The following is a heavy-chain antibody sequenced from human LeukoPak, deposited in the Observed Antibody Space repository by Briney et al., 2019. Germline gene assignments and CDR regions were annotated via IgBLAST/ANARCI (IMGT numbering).Heavy chain of an antibody. V-gene: IGHV1-2*02. Sequence: ASVKVSCKTSGYTFSAHYLHWVRQAPGQRPEWVGRIDPASGGTHYAQKFLGRVTVTRDTSTTTVDMELSGLRSDDTAVYYCARVPGPYTTSRFDFWGQGTLVTVSS. CDR3: ARVPGPYTTSRFDF. J-gene: IGHJ4*02. CDR1: GYTFSAHY. CDR2: IDPASGGT. D-gene: IGHD2-2*02.